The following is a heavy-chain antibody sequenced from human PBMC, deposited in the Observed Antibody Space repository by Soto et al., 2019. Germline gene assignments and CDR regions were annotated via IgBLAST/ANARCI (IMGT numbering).Heavy chain of an antibody. V-gene: IGHV4-59*13. CDR2: IFHSATT. CDR3: ARDRYSYDSRGYYRTVDP. CDR1: GGSFSNEY. J-gene: IGHJ5*02. D-gene: IGHD3-22*01. Sequence: PSETLSLTCRISGGSFSNEYWTWVRQCPGKGLEWIGYIFHSATTDYNPSVKSRVTISIAKSRNLFSLTLTSVTAADKAVYYCARDRYSYDSRGYYRTVDPRGQGTLVTVS.